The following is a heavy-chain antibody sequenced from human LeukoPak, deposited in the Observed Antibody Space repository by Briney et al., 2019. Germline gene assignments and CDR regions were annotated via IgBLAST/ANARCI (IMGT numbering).Heavy chain of an antibody. Sequence: SETLSLTYAVYGGSFSGYYWSWIRQPPGKGLEWIGEINHSGSTNYNPSLKSRVTISVDTSKNQFSLKLSSVTAADTAVYYCARGQYRLSYFDYWGQGTLVTVSS. J-gene: IGHJ4*02. V-gene: IGHV4-34*01. D-gene: IGHD2-2*02. CDR2: INHSGST. CDR1: GGSFSGYY. CDR3: ARGQYRLSYFDY.